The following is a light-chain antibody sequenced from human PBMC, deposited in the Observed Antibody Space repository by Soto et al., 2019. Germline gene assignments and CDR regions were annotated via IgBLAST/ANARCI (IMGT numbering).Light chain of an antibody. CDR1: QSISSW. V-gene: IGKV1-5*03. J-gene: IGKJ1*01. Sequence: DIQMTQSPSTLSASVGDRVTITCRASQSISSWLAWYQQKPGKAPKLLIYKASTLKSGVPSRFRGSGSGTDFTLTISSLQPDDFATYYCQHYNSYSEAFGQGTKVDIK. CDR2: KAS. CDR3: QHYNSYSEA.